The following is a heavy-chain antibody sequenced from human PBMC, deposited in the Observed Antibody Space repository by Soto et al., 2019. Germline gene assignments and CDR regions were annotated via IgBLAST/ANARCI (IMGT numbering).Heavy chain of an antibody. CDR1: GGSINSGDYY. Sequence: QVQLQESGPGLVKPSQTLSLTCTVSGGSINSGDYYWSWIRQPPGKGLEWIGYIYYSGSTYYNPPLRXLVXIXXDTSKNRFFLNLSSVTAADTAVYYCARIGLTTALLWGQGTLVTVSS. CDR3: ARIGLTTALL. D-gene: IGHD4-17*01. V-gene: IGHV4-30-4*01. J-gene: IGHJ4*02. CDR2: IYYSGST.